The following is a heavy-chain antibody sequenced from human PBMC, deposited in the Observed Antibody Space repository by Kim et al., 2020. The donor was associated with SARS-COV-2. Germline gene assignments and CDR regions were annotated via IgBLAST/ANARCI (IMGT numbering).Heavy chain of an antibody. CDR2: IYWDDDK. CDR1: GFSLSTSGVG. D-gene: IGHD6-19*01. CDR3: ADRSNSGWYGDWFDP. Sequence: SGPTLVNPTQTLTLTCTFSGFSLSTSGVGVGWIRQPPVKSLEWLALIYWDDDKRHSPALKGRLTITKDTSKNQVVLTMTNMDPVDTAAYYCADRSNSGWYGDWFDPWGQGTLVTVSS. J-gene: IGHJ5*02. V-gene: IGHV2-5*02.